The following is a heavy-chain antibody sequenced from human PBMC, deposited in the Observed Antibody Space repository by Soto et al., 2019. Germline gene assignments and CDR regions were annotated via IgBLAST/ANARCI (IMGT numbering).Heavy chain of an antibody. CDR1: GFTFRNHA. J-gene: IGHJ6*02. CDR2: IAHDGSSA. D-gene: IGHD2-15*01. CDR3: ARGDREDILVVVGARPGEYGTDI. V-gene: IGHV3-30-3*01. Sequence: QVQLVESGGGVVQPGGSLRLSCAASGFTFRNHAMHWVRQAPDKGLECLAVIAHDGSSAFYRDSVKGRFTVTRDNSKNTLYLYMNSLRSEDTGVYYCARGDREDILVVVGARPGEYGTDIWGQGTTVIVSS.